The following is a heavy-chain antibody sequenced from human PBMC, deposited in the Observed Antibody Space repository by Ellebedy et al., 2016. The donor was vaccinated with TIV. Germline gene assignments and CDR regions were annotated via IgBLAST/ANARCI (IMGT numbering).Heavy chain of an antibody. CDR1: DYSISRGFY. CDR3: ARESYYIDQSGETNWFDP. J-gene: IGHJ5*02. V-gene: IGHV4-38-2*02. D-gene: IGHD3-10*01. Sequence: SETLSLTCTVSDYSISRGFYWGWIRQPPGKGLEWMGTIYHSGSTFYNPSLKSRVTISVDPSKNQFSLKLTSVTAADTAVYYCARESYYIDQSGETNWFDPWGQGTLVTVSS. CDR2: IYHSGST.